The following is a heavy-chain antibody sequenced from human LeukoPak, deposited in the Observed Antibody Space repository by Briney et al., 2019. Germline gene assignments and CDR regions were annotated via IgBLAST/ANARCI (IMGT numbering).Heavy chain of an antibody. J-gene: IGHJ3*02. CDR3: ASNSQPYSSLNDAFDI. CDR1: GFTFDDYA. Sequence: GRSLRLSCAASGFTFDDYAMHWVRQAPGKGLEWVSGISWNSGSIGYADSVKGRFTISRYNAKNSLYLQMNSLRAEDTALYYCASNSQPYSSLNDAFDIWGQGTMVTVSS. D-gene: IGHD6-13*01. CDR2: ISWNSGSI. V-gene: IGHV3-9*01.